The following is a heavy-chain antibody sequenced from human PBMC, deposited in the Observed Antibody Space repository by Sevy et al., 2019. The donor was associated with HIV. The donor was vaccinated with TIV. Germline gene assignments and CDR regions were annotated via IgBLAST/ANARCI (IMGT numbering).Heavy chain of an antibody. Sequence: SETLSLTCTVSGGSVSSGSYYWSWIRQPPGKGLEWIGYIYYSGSTNYNPSLKSRVTISVDTSKNQFHLKLSSVTAADTAVYYCARDIGGDYDHYYYYGMDVWGQGTTVTVSS. J-gene: IGHJ6*02. D-gene: IGHD4-17*01. CDR3: ARDIGGDYDHYYYYGMDV. CDR1: GGSVSSGSYY. CDR2: IYYSGST. V-gene: IGHV4-61*01.